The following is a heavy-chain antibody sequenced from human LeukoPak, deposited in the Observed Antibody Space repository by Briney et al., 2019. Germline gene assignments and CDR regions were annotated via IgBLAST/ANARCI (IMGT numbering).Heavy chain of an antibody. Sequence: GSLRLSCAASGFTFSSYGMHWVRQAPGKGLEWVAVISYDGSNKYYADSVKGRFTISRDNSKNTLYLQMNSLRAEDTAVYYCAKGVGEFDYWGQGTLVTVSS. CDR3: AKGVGEFDY. D-gene: IGHD1-26*01. V-gene: IGHV3-30*18. J-gene: IGHJ4*02. CDR2: ISYDGSNK. CDR1: GFTFSSYG.